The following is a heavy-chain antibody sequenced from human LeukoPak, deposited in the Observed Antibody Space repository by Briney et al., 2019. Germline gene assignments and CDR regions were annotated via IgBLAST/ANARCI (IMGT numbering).Heavy chain of an antibody. CDR2: IQYDGSNQ. D-gene: IGHD3-10*01. J-gene: IGHJ4*02. CDR1: PFTFSSYG. V-gene: IGHV3-30*02. Sequence: GGSLRLSCAASPFTFSSYGMHWVRQAPGKGLEWVAYIQYDGSNQQYADSVKGRFSISRDSSKNILYLQMNSLRPEDTAVYYCAKGAGGSYGLYYFDYWGQGALVTVSS. CDR3: AKGAGGSYGLYYFDY.